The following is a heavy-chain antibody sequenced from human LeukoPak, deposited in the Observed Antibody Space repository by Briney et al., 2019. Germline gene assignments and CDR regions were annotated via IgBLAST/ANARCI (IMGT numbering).Heavy chain of an antibody. CDR1: GFPFSSYW. CDR3: AKDVGKWESLHFFDY. CDR2: IKQDGSKK. V-gene: IGHV3-7*03. D-gene: IGHD1-26*01. J-gene: IGHJ4*02. Sequence: GGSLRLSCVASGFPFSSYWMTWVRQAPGKGLEWVANIKQDGSKKSYVDSVTGRFTISRDNSRNTLYLQMNSLRGDDTAVYYCAKDVGKWESLHFFDYWGQGTLVTVSS.